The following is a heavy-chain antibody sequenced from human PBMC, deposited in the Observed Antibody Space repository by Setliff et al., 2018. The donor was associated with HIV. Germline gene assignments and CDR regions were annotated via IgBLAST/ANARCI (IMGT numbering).Heavy chain of an antibody. V-gene: IGHV3-30*04. CDR3: ARDPYSSGWNEYLSYYSYYNMDV. D-gene: IGHD6-19*01. J-gene: IGHJ6*02. Sequence: GGSLRLSCAASGFTFSDYTMNWVRQAPGKGLEWVALISYDGGNEYHADSVKGRFTISRDNSKDTLFLQMNSLRPEDTAIYYCARDPYSSGWNEYLSYYSYYNMDVWGQGTTVTV. CDR1: GFTFSDYT. CDR2: ISYDGGNE.